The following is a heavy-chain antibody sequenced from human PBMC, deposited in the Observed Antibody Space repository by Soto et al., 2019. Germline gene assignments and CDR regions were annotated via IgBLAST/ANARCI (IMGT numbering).Heavy chain of an antibody. Sequence: QVQLVESGGGVVQPGKSLRLSCAGSGFTFSSYGMDWVRQAPGKGLEWVAVISYDGSNKYYADSVKGRFTISRDNSKNTLYLQMSGLRADDSAVYYCAKDRMVAGVRGYFDYWGQGTLVTVSS. CDR1: GFTFSSYG. J-gene: IGHJ4*02. V-gene: IGHV3-30*18. D-gene: IGHD3-10*01. CDR3: AKDRMVAGVRGYFDY. CDR2: ISYDGSNK.